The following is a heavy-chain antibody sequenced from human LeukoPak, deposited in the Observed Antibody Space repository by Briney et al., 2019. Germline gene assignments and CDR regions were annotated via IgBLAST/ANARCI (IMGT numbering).Heavy chain of an antibody. D-gene: IGHD4-23*01. Sequence: SETLSLTCTVSGASISSGSYYWGWIRQPPGKGLEWIGTIYYSGSTYYNPSLKSRLTISVDTSRNQFSLRLSSVTAADTAVYYCARLTTVVFGGAFDIWGQGTLVTVSS. J-gene: IGHJ3*02. CDR1: GASISSGSYY. CDR2: IYYSGST. CDR3: ARLTTVVFGGAFDI. V-gene: IGHV4-39*07.